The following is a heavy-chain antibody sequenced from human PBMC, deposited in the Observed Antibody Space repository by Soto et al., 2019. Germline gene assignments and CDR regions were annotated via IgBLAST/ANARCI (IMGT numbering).Heavy chain of an antibody. CDR3: ARGFITMVRGVPQPYYSYGMDV. J-gene: IGHJ6*02. D-gene: IGHD3-10*01. V-gene: IGHV4-34*01. CDR2: INHSGST. Sequence: QVQLQQWGAGLLKPSETLSLTCAVYGGSFSGYYWSWIRQPPGKGLEWIGEINHSGSTNYNPSLKRRVTISVDTSKNQFSLKLSSVTAADTAVYYCARGFITMVRGVPQPYYSYGMDVWGQGTTVTVSS. CDR1: GGSFSGYY.